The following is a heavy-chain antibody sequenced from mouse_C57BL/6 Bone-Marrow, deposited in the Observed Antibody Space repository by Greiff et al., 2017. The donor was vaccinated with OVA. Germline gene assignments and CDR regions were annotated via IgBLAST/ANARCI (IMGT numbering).Heavy chain of an antibody. D-gene: IGHD1-1*01. CDR3: ARGTVGPAWFAY. J-gene: IGHJ3*01. CDR1: GYTFTSYW. CDR2: INPSSGYT. Sequence: QVQLKESGAELAKPGASVKLSCKASGYTFTSYWMHWVKQRPGQGLEWIGYINPSSGYTKYNQKFKDKATLTADKSSSTAYMQLSSLTYEDSAGYYCARGTVGPAWFAYWGQGTLVTVSA. V-gene: IGHV1-7*01.